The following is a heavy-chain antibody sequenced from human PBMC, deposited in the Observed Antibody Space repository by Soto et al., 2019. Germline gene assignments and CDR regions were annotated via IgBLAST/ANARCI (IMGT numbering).Heavy chain of an antibody. CDR3: ARRHSATWLFDY. CDR2: IYSGGST. V-gene: IGHV4-39*01. D-gene: IGHD3-9*01. CDR1: GGAISGRSNY. Sequence: QLQLRESGPGLLKPSETLSLTCAVSGGAISGRSNYWGWIRQPPGKGLEYIGSIYSGGSTYYNPALKSRVTLSVDATQNQFSLRLTSVTAADTAVYYCARRHSATWLFDYWGLGNLVTVSS. J-gene: IGHJ4*02.